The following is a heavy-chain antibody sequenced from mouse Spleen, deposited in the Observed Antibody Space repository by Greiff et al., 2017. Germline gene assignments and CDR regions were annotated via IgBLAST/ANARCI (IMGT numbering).Heavy chain of an antibody. CDR2: IDPENGDT. J-gene: IGHJ2*01. D-gene: IGHD2-3*01. Sequence: EVQLQESGAELVRPGASVKLSCTASGFNIKDDYMHWVKQRPEQGLEWIGWIDPENGDTEYASKFQGKATITADTSSNTAYLQLSSLTSEDTAVYYCTNDGYRYYFDYWGQGTTLTVSS. V-gene: IGHV14-4*01. CDR3: TNDGYRYYFDY. CDR1: GFNIKDDY.